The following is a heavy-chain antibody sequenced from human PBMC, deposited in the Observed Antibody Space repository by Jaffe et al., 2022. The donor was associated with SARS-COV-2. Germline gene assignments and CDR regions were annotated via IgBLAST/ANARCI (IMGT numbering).Heavy chain of an antibody. V-gene: IGHV4-39*01. Sequence: QLQLQESGPGLVKPSETLSLTCTVSGGSISSSSYYWGWIRQPPGKGLEWIGSIYYSGSTYYNPSLKSRVTISVDTSKNQFSLKLSSVTAADTAVYYCARPTKNYDSSGYYYMDVWGKGTTVTVSS. J-gene: IGHJ6*03. CDR1: GGSISSSSYY. D-gene: IGHD3-22*01. CDR2: IYYSGST. CDR3: ARPTKNYDSSGYYYMDV.